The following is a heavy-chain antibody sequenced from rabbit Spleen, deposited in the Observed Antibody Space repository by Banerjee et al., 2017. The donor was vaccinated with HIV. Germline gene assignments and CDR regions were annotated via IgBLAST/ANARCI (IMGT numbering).Heavy chain of an antibody. J-gene: IGHJ3*01. CDR3: ARTYGYGEARLDL. CDR2: IYAGSSGST. V-gene: IGHV1S45*01. Sequence: QQQLVESGGGLVKPGASLTLTCTASGFTLSSYWMCWVRLAPGKGLEWIGCIYAGSSGSTYYASWATGRFTISRTSSITVTLQMTSLTAADTATYFCARTYGYGEARLDLWGPGTLVTVS. CDR1: GFTLSSYW. D-gene: IGHD6-1*01.